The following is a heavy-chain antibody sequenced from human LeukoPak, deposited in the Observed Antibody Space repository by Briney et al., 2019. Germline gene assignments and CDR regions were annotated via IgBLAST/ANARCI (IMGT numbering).Heavy chain of an antibody. D-gene: IGHD6-19*01. CDR1: GDSISTSNSY. CDR2: IYYSGNT. V-gene: IGHV4-39*01. CDR3: AKGAGPPWFDP. J-gene: IGHJ5*02. Sequence: SETLPLTCTVSGDSISTSNSYWGWIRQPPGKGLEWIGSIYYSGNTYYNASLKSRVTISVDTSKNQFSLKLTSVTAADTAVYYCAKGAGPPWFDPWGQGTLVTVSS.